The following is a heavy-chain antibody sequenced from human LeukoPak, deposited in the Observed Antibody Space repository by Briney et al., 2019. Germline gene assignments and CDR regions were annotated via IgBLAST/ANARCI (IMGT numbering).Heavy chain of an antibody. J-gene: IGHJ6*03. Sequence: PSETLSLTCAVYGGSFSGYYWSWIRQPPGKGLEWIGEINHSGSTNYNPSLKSRVTISVDTSKNQFSLKLSSVTAADTAVYYCARVPRRYYHYMDVWGKGTTVTVSS. V-gene: IGHV4-34*01. CDR3: ARVPRRYYHYMDV. CDR1: GGSFSGYY. CDR2: INHSGST.